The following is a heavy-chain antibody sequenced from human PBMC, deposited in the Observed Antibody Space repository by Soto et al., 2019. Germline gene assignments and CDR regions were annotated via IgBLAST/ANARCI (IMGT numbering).Heavy chain of an antibody. D-gene: IGHD3-10*01. CDR2: ISYSGST. Sequence: PSETLSLTCSVSGASITTYYWSWIRQPPGNGLEWIGSISYSGSTNYNPSLESRVMISLDTSKNQFSLRLTSVTAADTALYYCARDWDSSGLFDPWGQGALVTVSS. CDR3: ARDWDSSGLFDP. J-gene: IGHJ5*02. CDR1: GASITTYY. V-gene: IGHV4-59*01.